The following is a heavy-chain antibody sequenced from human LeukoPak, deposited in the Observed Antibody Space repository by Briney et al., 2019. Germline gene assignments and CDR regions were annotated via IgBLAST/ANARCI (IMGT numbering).Heavy chain of an antibody. D-gene: IGHD6-13*01. CDR2: INWNGGST. CDR1: GFTFDDYG. Sequence: GGSLRLSCAASGFTFDDYGMSWVRQAPGKGLEWVSGINWNGGSTGYADSVKGRFTISRDNAKNSLYLQMNSLRAEDTALYHCASLDGYSSSWHENAFDIWGQGTMVTVSS. V-gene: IGHV3-20*01. CDR3: ASLDGYSSSWHENAFDI. J-gene: IGHJ3*02.